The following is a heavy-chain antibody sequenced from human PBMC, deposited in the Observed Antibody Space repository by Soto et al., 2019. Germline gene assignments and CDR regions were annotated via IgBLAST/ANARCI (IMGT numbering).Heavy chain of an antibody. CDR1: GDSISSSNYY. J-gene: IGHJ4*02. CDR3: ARLTLSRRDLDH. CDR2: MYNGGST. Sequence: PSETLSLTCTVSGDSISSSNYYWGWIRQPPGKGLEWIGSMYNGGSTYYNPSLKSRVTISVDTSKNQFSLELSSVTAADTAVYYCARLTLSRRDLDHWGQGTLVTVS. D-gene: IGHD3-10*01. V-gene: IGHV4-39*01.